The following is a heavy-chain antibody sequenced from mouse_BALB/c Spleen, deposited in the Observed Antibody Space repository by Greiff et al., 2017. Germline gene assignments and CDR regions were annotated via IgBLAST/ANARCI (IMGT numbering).Heavy chain of an antibody. CDR2: ISDGGSYT. Sequence: EVQGVESGGGLVKPGGSLKLSCAASGFTFSDYYMYWVRQTPEKRLEWVATISDGGSYTYYPDSVKGRFTISRDNAKNNLYLQMSSLKSEDTAMYYCARGGDGYPAWFAYWGQGTLVTVSA. CDR1: GFTFSDYY. J-gene: IGHJ3*01. D-gene: IGHD2-3*01. V-gene: IGHV5-4*02. CDR3: ARGGDGYPAWFAY.